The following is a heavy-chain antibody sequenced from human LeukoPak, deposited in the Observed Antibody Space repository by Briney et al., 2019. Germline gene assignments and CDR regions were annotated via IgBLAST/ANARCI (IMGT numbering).Heavy chain of an antibody. D-gene: IGHD3-22*01. Sequence: SETLSLTCTVSGGSISSYYLSWIRQPPGKGLEWIGYIYYSGSTNYNPSLKSRVTISIDASKNQFSLKMSTVTAADTAVYYCAGVTSGIVVDNWGQGTLVTVSS. V-gene: IGHV4-59*01. CDR3: AGVTSGIVVDN. CDR1: GGSISSYY. CDR2: IYYSGST. J-gene: IGHJ4*02.